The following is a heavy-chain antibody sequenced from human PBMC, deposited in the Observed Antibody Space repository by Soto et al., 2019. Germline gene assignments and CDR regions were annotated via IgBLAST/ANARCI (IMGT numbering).Heavy chain of an antibody. Sequence: EVQLVESGGDLVKPGGSLRLSCVVSGLTFSKVWMTWVRQAPGKGLEWVGRIKTEPHSGTTDYAAPVTGRFTISRDDSKHTLYLQMNSLKIEDTAVYYCTTGQQPHFEWWGLGTLVTVSS. CDR1: GLTFSKVW. CDR3: TTGQQPHFEW. V-gene: IGHV3-15*01. D-gene: IGHD6-13*01. J-gene: IGHJ4*02. CDR2: IKTEPHSGTT.